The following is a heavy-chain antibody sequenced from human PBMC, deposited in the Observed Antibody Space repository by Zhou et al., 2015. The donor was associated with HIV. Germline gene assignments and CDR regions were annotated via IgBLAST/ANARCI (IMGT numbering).Heavy chain of an antibody. CDR3: ARGGELDYDFWTGYLDS. D-gene: IGHD3-3*01. CDR1: GFTFSSYS. Sequence: QVQLVESGGGVVQPGRSLRLSCAASGFTFSSYSMHWVRQAPGKGLEWVAVISYDGSNKYYADSVEGRFTISRDNSKNTLYVQMNSLRPEDTSLYYCARGGELDYDFWTGYLDSWGQGTLVTVSS. CDR2: ISYDGSNK. V-gene: IGHV3-30-3*01. J-gene: IGHJ4*02.